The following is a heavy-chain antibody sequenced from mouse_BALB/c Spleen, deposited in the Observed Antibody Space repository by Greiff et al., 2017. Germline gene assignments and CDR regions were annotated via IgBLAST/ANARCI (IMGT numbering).Heavy chain of an antibody. CDR1: GFTFSSYT. CDR3: ARYGDGNYFDY. CDR2: ISSGGGNT. Sequence: DVMLVESGGGLVKPGGSLKLSCAASGFTFSSYTMSWVRQTPEKRLEWVATISSGGGNTYYPDSVKGRFTISRDNAKNNLYLQMSSLRSEDTALYYCARYGDGNYFDYWGQGTTLTVSS. V-gene: IGHV5-9*03. D-gene: IGHD2-1*01. J-gene: IGHJ2*01.